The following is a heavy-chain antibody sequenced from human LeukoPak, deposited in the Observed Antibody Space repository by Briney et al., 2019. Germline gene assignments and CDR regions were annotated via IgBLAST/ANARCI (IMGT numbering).Heavy chain of an antibody. CDR2: IWYDGSNK. D-gene: IGHD3-10*01. CDR1: GFTFSSYS. V-gene: IGHV3-33*08. Sequence: QAGGSLRLSCAASGFTFSSYSMNWVRQAPGKGLEWVAVIWYDGSNKYYADSVKGRFTISRDNSKNTLYLQMNSLRAEDTAVYYCARGRITMVRGVNLDYWGQGTLVTVSS. CDR3: ARGRITMVRGVNLDY. J-gene: IGHJ4*02.